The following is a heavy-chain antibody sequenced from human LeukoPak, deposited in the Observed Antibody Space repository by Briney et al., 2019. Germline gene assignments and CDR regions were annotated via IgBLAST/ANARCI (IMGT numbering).Heavy chain of an antibody. V-gene: IGHV3-30*02. CDR1: GFTFSSYR. J-gene: IGHJ5*02. CDR3: AKVKWRISENWFEP. CDR2: IRYDGSNK. Sequence: PGGSLRLSCAASGFTFSSYRRHWVPQAPGKGLEWVAFIRYDGSNKYYADSVKGRFTISRDNSKNTLYLQMNSLRAEDTAVYYCAKVKWRISENWFEPWGQGTLVTVSS. D-gene: IGHD5-12*01.